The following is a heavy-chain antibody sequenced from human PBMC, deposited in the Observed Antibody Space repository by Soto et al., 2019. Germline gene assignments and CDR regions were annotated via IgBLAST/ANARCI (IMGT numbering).Heavy chain of an antibody. Sequence: SATLSITCTVSGGSISSSSYYWGWIRQPPGKGLEWIGSIYYSGSTYYNPSLKSRVTISVDTSKNQFSLKLSSVTAADTAVYYCARPYGGPPGNWFDPWGQGTLVTVSS. CDR2: IYYSGST. J-gene: IGHJ5*02. D-gene: IGHD4-17*01. CDR1: GGSISSSSYY. CDR3: ARPYGGPPGNWFDP. V-gene: IGHV4-39*01.